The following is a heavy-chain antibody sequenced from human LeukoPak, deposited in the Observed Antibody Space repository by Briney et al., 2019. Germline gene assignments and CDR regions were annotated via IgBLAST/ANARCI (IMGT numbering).Heavy chain of an antibody. J-gene: IGHJ4*02. V-gene: IGHV4-4*09. D-gene: IGHD3-22*01. CDR3: AGSYYDSSGYPPFDY. CDR1: GGSISSYY. CDR2: IYTSGGT. Sequence: PSETLSLTCTVSGGSISSYYWSWIRQPPGKGLEWIGYIYTSGGTNYNPSLKSRVTISVDTSKNQFSLKLSSVTAADTAVYYCAGSYYDSSGYPPFDYWGQGTLVTVSS.